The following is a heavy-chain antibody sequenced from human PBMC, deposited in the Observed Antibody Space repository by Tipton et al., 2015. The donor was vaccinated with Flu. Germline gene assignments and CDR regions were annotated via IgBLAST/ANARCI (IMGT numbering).Heavy chain of an antibody. J-gene: IGHJ4*02. Sequence: SLRLSCAASGFTFDDYAMHWVRQAPGKGLEWVSGISWNSGSIGYADSVKGRFTISRDNAKNSLYLQMNSLRAEDTALYYCAKDIYDSSGWDYWGQGTLVTVSP. V-gene: IGHV3-9*01. D-gene: IGHD3-22*01. CDR2: ISWNSGSI. CDR3: AKDIYDSSGWDY. CDR1: GFTFDDYA.